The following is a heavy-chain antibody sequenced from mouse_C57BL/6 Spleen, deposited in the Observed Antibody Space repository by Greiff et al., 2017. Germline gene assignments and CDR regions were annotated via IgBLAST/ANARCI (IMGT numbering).Heavy chain of an antibody. D-gene: IGHD1-1*01. CDR3: ASPYYGSSHWYFDV. V-gene: IGHV3-6*01. J-gene: IGHJ1*03. Sequence: EVHLVESGPGLVKPSQSLSLTCSVTGYSITSGYYWNWIRQFPGNKLEWMGYISYDGSNNYNPSLKNRISITRDTSKNQFFLKLNSVTTEDTATYYCASPYYGSSHWYFDVWGTGTTVTVSS. CDR1: GYSITSGYY. CDR2: ISYDGSN.